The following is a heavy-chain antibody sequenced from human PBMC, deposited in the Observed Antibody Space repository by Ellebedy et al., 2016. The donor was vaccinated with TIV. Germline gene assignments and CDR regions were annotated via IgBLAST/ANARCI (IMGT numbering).Heavy chain of an antibody. CDR1: GFTVSSNY. Sequence: GGSLRLSCAASGFTVSSNYMSWVRQAPGKGLEWVSVIYSGGSTYYADSVKGRFTISRDNSKNTLYLQMNSLRPEDTAVYYCARCRYTIMGCSFDYWGQGTLVTASS. V-gene: IGHV3-53*05. D-gene: IGHD5-24*01. J-gene: IGHJ4*02. CDR2: IYSGGST. CDR3: ARCRYTIMGCSFDY.